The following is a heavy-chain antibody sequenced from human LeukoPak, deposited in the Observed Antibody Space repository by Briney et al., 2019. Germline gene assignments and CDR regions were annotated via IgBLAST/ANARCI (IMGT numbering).Heavy chain of an antibody. D-gene: IGHD3-10*01. Sequence: PGGSLRLSCAASGFTFSTYGMHWVRQAPGEGPEWVAFIRYDGSNKYYADSVKGRFTISRDNSKNTLYLQMNSLRAEDTAVYYCAKDLYGSGSDFDYWGQGTLVTVSS. V-gene: IGHV3-30*02. J-gene: IGHJ4*02. CDR1: GFTFSTYG. CDR3: AKDLYGSGSDFDY. CDR2: IRYDGSNK.